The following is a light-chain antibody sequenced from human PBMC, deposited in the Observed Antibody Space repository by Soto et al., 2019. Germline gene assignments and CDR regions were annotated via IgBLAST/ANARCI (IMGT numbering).Light chain of an antibody. J-gene: IGKJ1*01. Sequence: EIVLTQSPGTLSLSPGDRATLSCRASQSVTGTYLAWYQHKPGQAPRLLIYGESIRATGIPDRFSGSGSGTDFTITISRLEPEDCGVYYSQQYGSPLWMFGKGTKVEI. CDR2: GES. CDR1: QSVTGTY. V-gene: IGKV3-20*01. CDR3: QQYGSPLWM.